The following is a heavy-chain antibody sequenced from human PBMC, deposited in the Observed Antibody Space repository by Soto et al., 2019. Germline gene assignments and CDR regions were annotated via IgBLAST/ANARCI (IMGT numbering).Heavy chain of an antibody. Sequence: QVQLQESGPGLVKPSGTLSLTCAVSGGSISSSNWWSWVRQPPGKGLEWIGEIYHSGSTNYNPSLRSRVTISVDKSKNQFSLKLSSVTAADTAVYYCASRGSSGYYYYWYFDLWGRGTLVTVSS. V-gene: IGHV4-4*02. J-gene: IGHJ2*01. CDR3: ASRGSSGYYYYWYFDL. CDR2: IYHSGST. D-gene: IGHD3-22*01. CDR1: GGSISSSNW.